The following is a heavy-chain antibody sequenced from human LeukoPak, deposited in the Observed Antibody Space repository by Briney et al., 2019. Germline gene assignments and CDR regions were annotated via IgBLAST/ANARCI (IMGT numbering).Heavy chain of an antibody. J-gene: IGHJ6*02. CDR1: GFIFSSYA. CDR2: ISRSGGST. CDR3: ARGQTPGITIFGVVIPPPYRYYYYGMDV. V-gene: IGHV3-23*01. Sequence: GGSLRLSCAASGFIFSSYAMSWVRQAPGKGLEWVSAISRSGGSTYHADSVKGRFTISRDNSKNTLYLQMNSLRAEDTAVYYCARGQTPGITIFGVVIPPPYRYYYYGMDVWGQGTTVTVSS. D-gene: IGHD3-3*01.